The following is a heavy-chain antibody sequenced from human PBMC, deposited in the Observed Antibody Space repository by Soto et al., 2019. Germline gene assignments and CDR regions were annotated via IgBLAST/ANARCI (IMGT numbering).Heavy chain of an antibody. V-gene: IGHV5-51*01. Sequence: KGLEWMGIIYPGDSDTRYSPSFQGQVTISADKSISTAYLQWSSLKASDTAMYYCARQLRYYDFWSGMDVWGKGTTVTVSS. J-gene: IGHJ6*04. CDR2: IYPGDSDT. D-gene: IGHD3-3*01. CDR3: ARQLRYYDFWSGMDV.